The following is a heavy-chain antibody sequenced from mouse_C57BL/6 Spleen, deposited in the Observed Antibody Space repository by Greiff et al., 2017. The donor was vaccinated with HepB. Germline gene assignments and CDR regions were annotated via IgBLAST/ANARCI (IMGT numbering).Heavy chain of an antibody. CDR3: ARRPPITTVVEADFDY. J-gene: IGHJ2*01. CDR1: GYTFTSYW. D-gene: IGHD1-1*01. CDR2: IDPSDSYT. V-gene: IGHV1-69*01. Sequence: VQLQQPGAELVMPGASVKLSCKASGYTFTSYWMHWVKQRPGQGLEWIGEIDPSDSYTNYNQKFKGKSTLTVDKSSSTAYMQLSSLTSEDSAVYYCARRPPITTVVEADFDYWGQGTTLTVSS.